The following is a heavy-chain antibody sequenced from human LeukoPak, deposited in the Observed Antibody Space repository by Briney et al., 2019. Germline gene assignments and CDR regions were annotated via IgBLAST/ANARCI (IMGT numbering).Heavy chain of an antibody. V-gene: IGHV1-8*03. CDR2: MNPNSGNT. D-gene: IGHD1-26*01. Sequence: ASVKVSCKASGYTFTSYDINWVRPATGQGLEWRGWMNPNSGNTGYAQKFQGRVTITRNTSISTAYMELSSLRSEDTAVYYCARPRRGSYHNWFDPWGQGTLVTVSS. J-gene: IGHJ5*02. CDR3: ARPRRGSYHNWFDP. CDR1: GYTFTSYD.